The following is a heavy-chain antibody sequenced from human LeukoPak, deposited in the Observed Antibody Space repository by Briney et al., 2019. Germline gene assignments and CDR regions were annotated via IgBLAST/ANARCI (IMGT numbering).Heavy chain of an antibody. J-gene: IGHJ4*02. D-gene: IGHD7-27*01. CDR2: ISGSGGST. Sequence: GGSLRLSCAASGFTFISYAMSWVRQAPGKGLEWVSAISGSGGSTYYADSVKGRFTISRDNSKNTLFLQMNSLRAEDTAVYYCAKDGGLWVSAHWGDSWGRGTLVTVSS. CDR1: GFTFISYA. V-gene: IGHV3-23*01. CDR3: AKDGGLWVSAHWGDS.